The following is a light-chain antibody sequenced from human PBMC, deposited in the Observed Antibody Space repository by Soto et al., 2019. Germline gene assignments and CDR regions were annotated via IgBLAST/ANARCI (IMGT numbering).Light chain of an antibody. CDR3: QQYNSYSLST. CDR2: DAS. J-gene: IGKJ2*01. Sequence: DIQMTQSPSTLSASVGDRVTITCRASQSIGDWLAWYQQRPGKAPSLLIYDASVSASGIPTRFSGSGSGIEFTLTITGLQPDDFATYYCQQYNSYSLSTFGQGTKVEI. V-gene: IGKV1-5*01. CDR1: QSIGDW.